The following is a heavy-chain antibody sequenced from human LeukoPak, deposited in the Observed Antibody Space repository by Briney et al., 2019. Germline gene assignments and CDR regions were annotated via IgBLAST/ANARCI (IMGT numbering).Heavy chain of an antibody. V-gene: IGHV5-10-1*01. J-gene: IGHJ4*02. Sequence: GESLRIFWKGSGYSFTSYWISWGRQMPWKGLEGMGRIEPSDSYTNYSPSFQGHVTISADKSISTAYLQWSSLKASDTAMYYCAAREIRETGNDYWGQGTLVTVSS. CDR1: GYSFTSYW. CDR3: AAREIRETGNDY. CDR2: IEPSDSYT. D-gene: IGHD1-14*01.